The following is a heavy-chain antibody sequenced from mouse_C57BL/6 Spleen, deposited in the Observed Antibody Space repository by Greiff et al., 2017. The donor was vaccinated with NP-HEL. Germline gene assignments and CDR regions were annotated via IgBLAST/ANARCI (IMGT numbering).Heavy chain of an antibody. J-gene: IGHJ1*03. CDR2: IDPSDSYT. V-gene: IGHV1-50*01. CDR1: GYTFTSYW. D-gene: IGHD1-1*01. CDR3: ARSGYYGSRRWYFDV. Sequence: QVQLQQPGAELVKPGASVKLSCKASGYTFTSYWMQWVKQRPGQGLEWIGEIDPSDSYTNYNQKCKGKATLTVDTSSSTAYMQRSSLTSEDSAVYSCARSGYYGSRRWYFDVWGTGTTVTVAS.